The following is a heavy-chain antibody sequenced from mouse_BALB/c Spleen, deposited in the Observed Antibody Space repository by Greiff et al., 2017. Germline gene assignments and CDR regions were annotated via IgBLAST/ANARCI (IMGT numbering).Heavy chain of an antibody. CDR3: ARYYRSSYYFDY. CDR1: GFTFSSYT. V-gene: IGHV5-12-2*01. CDR2: ISNGGGST. Sequence: DVQLVESGGGLVQPGGSLKLSCAASGFTFSSYTMSWVRQTPEKRLEWVAYISNGGGSTYYPDTVKGRFTISRDNAKNTLYLQMSSLKSEDTAMYYCARYYRSSYYFDYWGQGTTLTVSS. D-gene: IGHD2-14*01. J-gene: IGHJ2*01.